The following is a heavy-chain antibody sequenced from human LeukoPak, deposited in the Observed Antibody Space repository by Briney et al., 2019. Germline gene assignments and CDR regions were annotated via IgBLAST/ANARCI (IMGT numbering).Heavy chain of an antibody. CDR1: GFTASSNY. CDR2: IYSDDRT. CDR3: AREVMAKRRAFDI. D-gene: IGHD2-8*01. Sequence: GGSLRLSCAVSGFTASSNYMSWVRQAPVKGLEWVSVIYSDDRTYYADSVKGRFTISRHTSKKTLYLQMNSLRAEDTAVYYCAREVMAKRRAFDIWGQGTVVTVSS. V-gene: IGHV3-53*04. J-gene: IGHJ3*02.